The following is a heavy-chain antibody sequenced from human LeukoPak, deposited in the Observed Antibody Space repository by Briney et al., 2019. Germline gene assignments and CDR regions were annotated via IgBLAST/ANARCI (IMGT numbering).Heavy chain of an antibody. CDR1: GYSISSGYY. CDR2: IYYSGST. Sequence: PSETLSLTCTVSGYSISSGYYWGWIRQPPGKGLEWIGYIYYSGSTNYNPSLKSRVTISVDTSKNQFSLKLSSVTAADTAVYYCARGKLYFDYWGQGTPVTVSS. CDR3: ARGKLYFDY. V-gene: IGHV4-38-2*02. J-gene: IGHJ4*02.